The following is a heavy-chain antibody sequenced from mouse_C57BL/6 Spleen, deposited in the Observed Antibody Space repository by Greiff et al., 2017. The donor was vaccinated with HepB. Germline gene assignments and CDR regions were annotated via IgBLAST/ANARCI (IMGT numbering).Heavy chain of an antibody. CDR1: GYSFTGYY. CDR3: ARSSNFSWFVY. J-gene: IGHJ3*01. D-gene: IGHD2-5*01. V-gene: IGHV1-42*01. CDR2: INPSTGGT. Sequence: EVQLQQSGPELVKPGASVKISCKASGYSFTGYYMNWVKQSPEKSLEWIGEINPSTGGTTYNQKFKAKATLTVDKSSSTAYMQLKSLTSEDSAVYYCARSSNFSWFVYWGQGTLGTVSA.